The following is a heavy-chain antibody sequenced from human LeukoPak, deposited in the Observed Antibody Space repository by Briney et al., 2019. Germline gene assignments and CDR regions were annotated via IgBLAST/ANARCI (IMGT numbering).Heavy chain of an antibody. V-gene: IGHV4-59*11. CDR2: ISYIGTT. J-gene: IGHJ3*02. Sequence: PSETLSLTCAVSGDSFGSHYWTWIRQAPGRGLEWIGYISYIGTTNYNPSLKSRVAISIDTSKNQFSLKLTSVTTADTAVYYCARNLVTVTKGFDIWGLGTMVSVSS. CDR1: GDSFGSHY. CDR3: ARNLVTVTKGFDI. D-gene: IGHD4-17*01.